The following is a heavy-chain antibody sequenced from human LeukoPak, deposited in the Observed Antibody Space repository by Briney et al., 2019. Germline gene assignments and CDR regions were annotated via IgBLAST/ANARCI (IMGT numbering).Heavy chain of an antibody. J-gene: IGHJ3*02. D-gene: IGHD6-6*01. V-gene: IGHV3-9*03. CDR1: GFTFDDYA. Sequence: TGGSLRLSCAASGFTFDDYAMHWVRQAPGKGLEWVSGISWNSGSIGYADSVKGRFTISRDNAKNSLYLQMNSLRAEDMASYYCAKDMDSSSSGAFDIWGQGTMVTVSS. CDR3: AKDMDSSSSGAFDI. CDR2: ISWNSGSI.